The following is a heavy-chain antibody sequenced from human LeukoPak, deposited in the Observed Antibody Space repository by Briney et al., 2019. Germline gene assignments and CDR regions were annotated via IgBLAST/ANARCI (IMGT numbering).Heavy chain of an antibody. D-gene: IGHD3-16*01. CDR1: GFTFSSYG. V-gene: IGHV3-30*02. Sequence: GGSLRLSCAASGFTFSSYGMRWARQAPGKGLEWVAFIRYDGSNKYYADSVKGRFTICRDNSKNTLYLQMNSLRAEDTAVYYCAKDAWGGKHFDYWGQGTLVTVSS. J-gene: IGHJ4*02. CDR2: IRYDGSNK. CDR3: AKDAWGGKHFDY.